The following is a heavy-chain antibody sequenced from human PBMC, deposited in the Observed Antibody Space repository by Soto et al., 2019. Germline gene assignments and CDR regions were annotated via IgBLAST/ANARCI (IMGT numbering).Heavy chain of an antibody. CDR3: ARGGGCSGGSCNFDY. CDR1: GFTFSSYS. CDR2: ISSSSSTI. D-gene: IGHD2-15*01. V-gene: IGHV3-48*01. J-gene: IGHJ4*02. Sequence: EVQLVESGRGLVQPGGSLRLSCAASGFTFSSYSMNWVRQAPGKGLEWVSYISSSSSTIYYADSVKGRFTISRDNAKNSLYLQMNSLRAEDTAVYYCARGGGCSGGSCNFDYWGQGTLVTVSS.